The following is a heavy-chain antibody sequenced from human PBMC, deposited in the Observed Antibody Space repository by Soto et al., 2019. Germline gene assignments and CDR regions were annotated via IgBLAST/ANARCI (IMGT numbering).Heavy chain of an antibody. D-gene: IGHD6-13*01. CDR1: GFTFSSYG. CDR3: ARAEIAAAGTVYGMDV. Sequence: QVQLVESGGGVVQPGRSLRLSCAASGFTFSSYGMHWVRQAPGKGLEWVAVIWYDGSNKYYADSVKGRFTISRDNSKNTLYLQMNSLRAEDTAVYYCARAEIAAAGTVYGMDVWGQGTTVTVSS. CDR2: IWYDGSNK. J-gene: IGHJ6*02. V-gene: IGHV3-33*01.